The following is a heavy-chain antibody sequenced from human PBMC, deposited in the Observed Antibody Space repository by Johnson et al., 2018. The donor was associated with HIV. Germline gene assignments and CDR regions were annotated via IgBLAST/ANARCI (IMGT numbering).Heavy chain of an antibody. CDR2: ISRSGSSI. CDR1: GFTFSDYY. D-gene: IGHD2-15*01. Sequence: QVQLVESGGGLVKPGGSLSLSCAASGFTFSDYYMSWIRQAPGKGLEWVSYISRSGSSIYYADSVKGRFTIFRDNAKNSLFLEISSLRAEDTAIYYCARVRCSGGFCYNWALGWALDIWGQGTMVTVSS. CDR3: ARVRCSGGFCYNWALGWALDI. J-gene: IGHJ3*02. V-gene: IGHV3-11*01.